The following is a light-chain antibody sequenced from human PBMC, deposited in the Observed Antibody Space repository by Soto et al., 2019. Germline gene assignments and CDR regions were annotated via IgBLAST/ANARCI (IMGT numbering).Light chain of an antibody. CDR2: DAS. J-gene: IGKJ5*01. CDR3: QQRSNWPPRGT. V-gene: IGKV3-11*01. CDR1: QSVSSY. Sequence: EIALTQSPATLSLSPGERATLSCRASQSVSSYLAWYQQKPGQAPRLLIYDASNRATGIPARFSGSGSGTDFTLTISSLEPEDFAVYYCQQRSNWPPRGTFGQGTRLEIK.